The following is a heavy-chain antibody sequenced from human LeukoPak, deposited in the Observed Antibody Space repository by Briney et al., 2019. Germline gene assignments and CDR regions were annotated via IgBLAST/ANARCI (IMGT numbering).Heavy chain of an antibody. V-gene: IGHV1-18*01. D-gene: IGHD7-27*01. CDR3: AREYRLTGKVDY. CDR2: ISAYNGNT. CDR1: GYTFTSYG. Sequence: ASVKVSCKASGYTFTSYGISWVRRAPGQGLEWMGWISAYNGNTNYAQKLQGRVTMTTDTSTSTAYMELRSLRSDDTAVYYCAREYRLTGKVDYWGQGTLVTVSS. J-gene: IGHJ4*02.